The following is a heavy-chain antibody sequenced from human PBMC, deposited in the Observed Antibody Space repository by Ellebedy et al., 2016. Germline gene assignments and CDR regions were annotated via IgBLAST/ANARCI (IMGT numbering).Heavy chain of an antibody. CDR1: GFTFSSYW. J-gene: IGHJ6*03. D-gene: IGHD3-3*01. Sequence: GESLKISXAASGFTFSSYWMSWVRHAPGKGLEWVANIKQDGSEKYYVDSVKGRFTISRDNAKNSLYLQMNSLRAEDTAVYYCASSPGPSYFWSGYLNYYYYYMDVWGKGTTVTVSS. CDR2: IKQDGSEK. CDR3: ASSPGPSYFWSGYLNYYYYYMDV. V-gene: IGHV3-7*01.